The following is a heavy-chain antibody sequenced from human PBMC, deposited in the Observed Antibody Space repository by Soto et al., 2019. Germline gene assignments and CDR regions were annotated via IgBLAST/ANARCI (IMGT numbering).Heavy chain of an antibody. CDR1: GYTFTGYY. J-gene: IGHJ4*02. Sequence: ASVKVSCKASGYTFTGYYMHWVRQAPGQGLEWMGRINPNSGGTNYAQKFQGRVTITADESTSTAYMELSSLRSEDTAVYYCARGPSDGGNVDYWGQGTLVTVSS. CDR2: INPNSGGT. D-gene: IGHD2-15*01. CDR3: ARGPSDGGNVDY. V-gene: IGHV1-2*06.